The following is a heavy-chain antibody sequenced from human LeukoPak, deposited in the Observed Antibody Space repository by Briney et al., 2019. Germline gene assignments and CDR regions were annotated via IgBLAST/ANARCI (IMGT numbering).Heavy chain of an antibody. D-gene: IGHD1-1*01. CDR1: RLTVSSYA. Sequence: GGGLRVSCAGSRLTVSSYAMSWVDQAPAKGLEWVSGLSTSGGSTYYAASVKGRLSISRASSKTPLYLQTHRLRTEDTAAYYRANTISGWNGFDSWGEGKLVTVSS. J-gene: IGHJ4*02. CDR3: ANTISGWNGFDS. V-gene: IGHV3-23*01. CDR2: LSTSGGST.